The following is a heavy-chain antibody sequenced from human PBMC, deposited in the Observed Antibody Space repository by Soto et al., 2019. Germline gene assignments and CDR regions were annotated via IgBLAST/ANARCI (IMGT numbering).Heavy chain of an antibody. D-gene: IGHD2-2*01. CDR3: ARTTYCITTSCNDAFDI. J-gene: IGHJ3*02. CDR2: IYPGDSDT. V-gene: IGHV5-51*01. Sequence: GESLKISCKGSGYSFTSYWIGWVRQMPGKGLEWMGIIYPGDSDTRYSPSFQGQVTISADKSISTAYLQWSSLKASDTAMYYWARTTYCITTSCNDAFDIWGQRTMVTVSS. CDR1: GYSFTSYW.